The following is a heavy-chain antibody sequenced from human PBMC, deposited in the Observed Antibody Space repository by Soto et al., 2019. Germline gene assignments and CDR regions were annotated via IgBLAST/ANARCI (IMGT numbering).Heavy chain of an antibody. V-gene: IGHV4-31*03. CDR1: GGSIGSGGYY. CDR3: ARDPYLYDILTGYYPPRDAFDI. J-gene: IGHJ3*02. CDR2: IYYSGST. Sequence: SETLSLTCTVSGGSIGSGGYYWSWIRQHPGKGLEWIGYIYYSGSTYYNPSLKSRVTISVDTSKNQFSLKLSSVTAADTAVYYCARDPYLYDILTGYYPPRDAFDIWGQGTMVTVSS. D-gene: IGHD3-9*01.